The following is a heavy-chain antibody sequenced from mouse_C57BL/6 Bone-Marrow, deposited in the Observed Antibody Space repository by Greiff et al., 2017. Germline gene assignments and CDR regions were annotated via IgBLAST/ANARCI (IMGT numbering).Heavy chain of an antibody. CDR3: ARGKDGYYYFDV. D-gene: IGHD2-3*01. CDR1: GYAFSSSW. Sequence: QVQLQQSGPELVKPGASVKISCKASGYAFSSSWMNWVKQRPGKGLEWIGRIYPGDGDTNYNGKFKGKATLTADKSSSTAYMQLSSLTSEDSAVYFCARGKDGYYYFDVWGKGTTLTVSS. CDR2: IYPGDGDT. V-gene: IGHV1-82*01. J-gene: IGHJ2*01.